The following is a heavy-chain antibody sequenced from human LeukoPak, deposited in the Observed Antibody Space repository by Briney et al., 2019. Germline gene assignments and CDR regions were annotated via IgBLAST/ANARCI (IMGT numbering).Heavy chain of an antibody. CDR1: GFTFTSYA. J-gene: IGHJ4*02. Sequence: GGSLRLSCAASGFTFTSYAMHWVRQAPGKGLEWVTIISSDGSNKYYADSVKGRFTISRDKSKNTLFLQMNSLRAEDTAVYYCANTPRGYFDYWGQGTLVTVSS. CDR2: ISSDGSNK. CDR3: ANTPRGYFDY. V-gene: IGHV3-30*04.